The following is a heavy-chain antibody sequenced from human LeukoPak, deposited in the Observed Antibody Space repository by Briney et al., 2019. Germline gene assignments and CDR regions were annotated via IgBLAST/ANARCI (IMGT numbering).Heavy chain of an antibody. CDR2: ICPGDSDT. CDR1: GGTFSSYT. Sequence: KVSCKASGGTFSSYTISWVRQAPGQGLEWMGIICPGDSDTRYSPSFQGQVTISADKSISTAYLQWSSLKASDTAMYYCARLVSYGYLDYWGQGTLVTVSS. D-gene: IGHD5-18*01. V-gene: IGHV5-51*01. J-gene: IGHJ4*02. CDR3: ARLVSYGYLDY.